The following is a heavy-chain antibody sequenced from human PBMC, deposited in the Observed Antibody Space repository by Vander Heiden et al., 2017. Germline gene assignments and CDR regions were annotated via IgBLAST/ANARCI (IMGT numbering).Heavy chain of an antibody. CDR1: GFTFSSYA. J-gene: IGHJ3*02. D-gene: IGHD6-19*01. CDR3: AKDFSLGGQWLVPGAFDI. V-gene: IGHV3-23*01. Sequence: EVQLLASGGGLVQPGGSLRLSCAASGFTFSSYAMSWVRQAPGKGLEWVSAISGSGGSTYYADSVKGRFTISRDNSKNTLHLQMNSLRAEDTAVYYCAKDFSLGGQWLVPGAFDIWGQGTMVTVSS. CDR2: ISGSGGST.